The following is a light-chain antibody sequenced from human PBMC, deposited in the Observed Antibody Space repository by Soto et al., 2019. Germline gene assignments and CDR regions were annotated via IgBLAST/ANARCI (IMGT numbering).Light chain of an antibody. CDR2: NDN. CDR3: AAWDDSLNARGV. V-gene: IGLV1-44*01. J-gene: IGLJ3*02. CDR1: RSNIGSNA. Sequence: QSVLTQPPSASGTPGQRVTISCSGSRSNIGSNAVSWYQQLPGTAPKLLIYNDNQRPSGVPDRFSASKSGTSASLAISGLQSEDEADYYCAAWDDSLNARGVFGRGTKVTVL.